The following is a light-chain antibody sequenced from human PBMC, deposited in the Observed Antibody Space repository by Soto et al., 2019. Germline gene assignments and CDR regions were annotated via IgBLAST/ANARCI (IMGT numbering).Light chain of an antibody. Sequence: QSVLTQPASVSGSPGQSITISCTGTSSDIGGHNYVSWYQQHPGKAPKLMIYEVSNRPSGVSNRFSGSKSGNTASLTISGLQAEDEADYYCSSYTSSRTRVFGGGTELTVL. CDR2: EVS. V-gene: IGLV2-14*01. CDR1: SSDIGGHNY. CDR3: SSYTSSRTRV. J-gene: IGLJ3*02.